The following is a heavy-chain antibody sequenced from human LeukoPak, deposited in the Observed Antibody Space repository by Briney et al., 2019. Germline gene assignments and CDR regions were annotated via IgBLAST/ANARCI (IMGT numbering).Heavy chain of an antibody. CDR3: AKYHIKNTPRFDY. D-gene: IGHD2-21*01. CDR1: GGSISSSNW. CDR2: IYHSGST. J-gene: IGHJ4*02. Sequence: SGTLSLTCAVSGGSISSSNWWSWVRQPPGKGLEWVGEIYHSGSTNYNPSLKSRVTISVDKSKNQFSLKLSSVTAADTAVYYCAKYHIKNTPRFDYWGQGTLVTVSS. V-gene: IGHV4-4*02.